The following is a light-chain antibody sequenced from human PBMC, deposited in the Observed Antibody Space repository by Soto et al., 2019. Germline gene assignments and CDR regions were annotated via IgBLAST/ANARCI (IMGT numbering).Light chain of an antibody. CDR3: SSYTSSSTLVV. V-gene: IGLV2-14*01. Sequence: QSALTQPAFVSGSPGQSITISCTGTSSDVGGYNYVSWYQQHPGKAPKLMIYEVSNRPSGVSNRFSGSKSGNTASLTISGLQAEDEADYYCSSYTSSSTLVVFGTGTKLTVL. J-gene: IGLJ1*01. CDR1: SSDVGGYNY. CDR2: EVS.